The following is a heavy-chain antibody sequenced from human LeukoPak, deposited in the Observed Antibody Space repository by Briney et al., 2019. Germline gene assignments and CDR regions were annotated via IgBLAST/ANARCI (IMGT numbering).Heavy chain of an antibody. V-gene: IGHV4-30-4*08. Sequence: PSETLSLTCTVSGGSISSGDYYWSWIRQPPGKGLEWIGYIYHSGSTYYNPSLKSRVTISVDRSKNQFSLKLSSATAADTAVYYCARSLRNYGDYVDDYWGQGTLVTVSS. J-gene: IGHJ4*02. CDR1: GGSISSGDYY. CDR3: ARSLRNYGDYVDDY. D-gene: IGHD4-17*01. CDR2: IYHSGST.